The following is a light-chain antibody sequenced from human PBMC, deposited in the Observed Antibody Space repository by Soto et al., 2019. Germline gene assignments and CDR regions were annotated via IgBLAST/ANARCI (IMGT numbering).Light chain of an antibody. V-gene: IGKV1-5*01. CDR3: QQYKSYSRT. Sequence: QVTQYPSTLSASVGDRVTITCRASQSISSWLAWYQQKPGRAPKVLIFDASSLESGVPSRFSASGSGTEFTLTISSLQPDDFATYYCQQYKSYSRTFGQGTKVDI. CDR1: QSISSW. J-gene: IGKJ1*01. CDR2: DAS.